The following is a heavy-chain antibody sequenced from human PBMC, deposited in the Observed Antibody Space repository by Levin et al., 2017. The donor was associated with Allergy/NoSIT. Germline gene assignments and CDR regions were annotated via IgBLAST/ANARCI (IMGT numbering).Heavy chain of an antibody. CDR1: GYTFTAYY. J-gene: IGHJ4*02. Sequence: ASVKVSCKASGYTFTAYYIHWVRQAPGQGLEWMGIMNPSGGSTTYAQKFQGRVTMTRDTSTSTVYMGLSSLTSEDTAVYYCARARVGASPSADYWGQGTLVTVSS. CDR2: MNPSGGST. CDR3: ARARVGASPSADY. D-gene: IGHD1-26*01. V-gene: IGHV1-46*01.